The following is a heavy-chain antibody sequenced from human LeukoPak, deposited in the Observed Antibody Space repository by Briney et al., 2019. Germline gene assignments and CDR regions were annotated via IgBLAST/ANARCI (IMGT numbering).Heavy chain of an antibody. D-gene: IGHD2-2*01. V-gene: IGHV3-49*04. CDR3: SRASYCSRASCPMWAGY. J-gene: IGHJ4*02. Sequence: GGSLRLSCPASGFTFSNYVMSWVRQAPGKGLEWVGFIRSKAYGGTIEYAASVKGRFTISRDDSRSVAYLQVNSLKTEDTAIYYCSRASYCSRASCPMWAGYWGQGTLVTVSS. CDR1: GFTFSNYV. CDR2: IRSKAYGGTI.